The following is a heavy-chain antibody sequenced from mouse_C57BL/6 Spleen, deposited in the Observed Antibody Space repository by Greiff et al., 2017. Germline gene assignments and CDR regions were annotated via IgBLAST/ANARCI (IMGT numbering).Heavy chain of an antibody. Sequence: QVQLQQPGAELVMPGASVKLSCKASGYTFTSYWMHWVKQRPGQGLEWIGEIDPSDSYTNYNQKFKGKSTLTVDKSSSTAYMQLSSLTSEDSAVYYCARGGSLYAMDYWGQGTSVTVSS. V-gene: IGHV1-69*01. CDR1: GYTFTSYW. CDR3: ARGGSLYAMDY. D-gene: IGHD1-1*02. J-gene: IGHJ4*01. CDR2: IDPSDSYT.